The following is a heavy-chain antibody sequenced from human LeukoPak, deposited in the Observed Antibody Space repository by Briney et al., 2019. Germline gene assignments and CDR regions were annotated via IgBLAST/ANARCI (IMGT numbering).Heavy chain of an antibody. CDR1: GVSISTYY. J-gene: IGHJ3*02. V-gene: IGHV4-59*01. D-gene: IGHD5-18*01. Sequence: PSETLSLTCSVSGVSISTYYWSWIRQAPGEGLEWIGYIADSGSTNYNPSLKSRVSISVDTSTNQISLKLSSVTAADTAVYYCARLDSYADDAFDIWGQGTMVTVSS. CDR2: IADSGST. CDR3: ARLDSYADDAFDI.